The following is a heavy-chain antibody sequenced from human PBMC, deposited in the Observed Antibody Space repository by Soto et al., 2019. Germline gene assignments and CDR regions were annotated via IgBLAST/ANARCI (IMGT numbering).Heavy chain of an antibody. V-gene: IGHV4-31*03. D-gene: IGHD4-17*01. CDR1: GGSISSGGYY. J-gene: IGHJ4*02. CDR2: IYYSGST. Sequence: SETLSLTCTVSGGSISSGGYYWSWIRQHPGRGLEWIGYIYYSGSTYYNPSLKSRVTISVDTSKNQFSLKLSSVTAADTAVYYCASVYGDYVDYWGQGTLVTVSS. CDR3: ASVYGDYVDY.